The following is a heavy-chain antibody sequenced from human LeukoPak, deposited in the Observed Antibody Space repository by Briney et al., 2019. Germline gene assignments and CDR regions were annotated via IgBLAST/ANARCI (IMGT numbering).Heavy chain of an antibody. CDR3: AREAQGDGYFDL. CDR1: GFSLSSSW. D-gene: IGHD3-16*01. Sequence: PGGSLRLSCAASGFSLSSSWMHWVRQAPGKGLEWVSGIYSGGHMYCADSLKGRFTISRDTSKNTLDLQMNSLRAEDTAVYFCAREAQGDGYFDLWGRGTLVTVSS. J-gene: IGHJ2*01. CDR2: IYSGGHM. V-gene: IGHV3-53*01.